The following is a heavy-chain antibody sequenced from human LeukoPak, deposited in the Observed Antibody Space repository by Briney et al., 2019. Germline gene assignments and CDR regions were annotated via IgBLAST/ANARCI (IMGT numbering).Heavy chain of an antibody. Sequence: GGSLRLSCAASGFTFSSCAMSWVRQAPGKGLEWVSAISGSGGSTYYADSVKGRFTISRDNSKNTLYLQMSSLRDEDTAVYYCARDYHDYGDYGWLDPWGQGTLVTVSS. D-gene: IGHD4-17*01. CDR3: ARDYHDYGDYGWLDP. CDR1: GFTFSSCA. V-gene: IGHV3-23*01. CDR2: ISGSGGST. J-gene: IGHJ5*02.